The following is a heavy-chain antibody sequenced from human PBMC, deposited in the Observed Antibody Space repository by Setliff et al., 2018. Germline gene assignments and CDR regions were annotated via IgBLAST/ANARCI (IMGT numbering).Heavy chain of an antibody. V-gene: IGHV3-21*01. Sequence: GSLRLSCVASGFSFSNYAMNWVRQAPGKGLEWVASFSSRNDYIYHADSVKGRFTISRDNSKNTLYLQMNSLRPEDTAVYYCARTCSGSGCYAGLESWGQGTPVTVSS. CDR1: GFSFSNYA. CDR3: ARTCSGSGCYAGLES. J-gene: IGHJ4*02. D-gene: IGHD2-15*01. CDR2: FSSRNDYI.